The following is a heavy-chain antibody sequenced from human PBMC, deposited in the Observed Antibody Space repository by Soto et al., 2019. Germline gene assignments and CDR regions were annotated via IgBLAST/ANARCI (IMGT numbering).Heavy chain of an antibody. D-gene: IGHD3-22*01. CDR3: ARSGKGGYIQY. Sequence: SQTLSLTCAISVYSVSSNSAAWNWIIQSPSRGLEWLGRTYYRSKWYNHYAVSVKSRITVNPDTSKNQLSLQLNSVAPEDTAVYYCARSGKGGYIQYWGQGTLVTVSS. J-gene: IGHJ4*02. V-gene: IGHV6-1*01. CDR1: VYSVSSNSAA. CDR2: TYYRSKWYN.